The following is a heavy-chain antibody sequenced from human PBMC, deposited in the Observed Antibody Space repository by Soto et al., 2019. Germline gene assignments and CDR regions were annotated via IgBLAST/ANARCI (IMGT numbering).Heavy chain of an antibody. CDR3: AIRSEYRYSYFDY. D-gene: IGHD5-18*01. V-gene: IGHV4-34*01. CDR1: GGSFSGHY. CDR2: ITRSGNT. Sequence: PSETLSLTCAVYGGSFSGHYWTWIRQPPGKGLEWVGEITRSGNTNYNPSLKSRVTISVDTSKNQFSLKLSSVTAADTAVYYCAIRSEYRYSYFDYWGQGNLLPVSS. J-gene: IGHJ4*02.